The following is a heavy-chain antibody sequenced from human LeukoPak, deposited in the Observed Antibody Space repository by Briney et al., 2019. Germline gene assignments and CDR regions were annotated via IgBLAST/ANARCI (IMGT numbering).Heavy chain of an antibody. Sequence: PGGSLSLSCAASGFRFSDSWMTWVRQTPGKGLQWVASIHEDAGEKQYVESVRGRFTISRDSAKNSLYLQMNSLRVEDTAVYYCASSKDHYCHYWGQGTLVTVSS. V-gene: IGHV3-7*05. J-gene: IGHJ4*02. CDR1: GFRFSDSW. CDR2: IHEDAGEK. CDR3: ASSKDHYCHY.